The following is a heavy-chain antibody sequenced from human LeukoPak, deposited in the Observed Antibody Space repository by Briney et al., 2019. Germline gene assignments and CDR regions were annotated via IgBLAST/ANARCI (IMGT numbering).Heavy chain of an antibody. J-gene: IGHJ6*02. Sequence: GDSLKISCKGSGYSFTSYWIGWVRQMPGKGLEWMGIIYPGDSDTRYSPSFQGQVTISADKSISTAYLQWSSLKASDTAMYYCARLRYCTNGVCNGMDVWGQGTTVSVSS. D-gene: IGHD2-8*01. CDR2: IYPGDSDT. CDR3: ARLRYCTNGVCNGMDV. V-gene: IGHV5-51*01. CDR1: GYSFTSYW.